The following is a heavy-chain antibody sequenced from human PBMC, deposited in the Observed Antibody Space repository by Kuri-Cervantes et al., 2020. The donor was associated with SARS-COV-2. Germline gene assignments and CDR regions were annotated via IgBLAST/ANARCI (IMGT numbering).Heavy chain of an antibody. CDR3: TRDQRSGNMDV. CDR1: GFTFNRHP. D-gene: IGHD6-25*01. J-gene: IGHJ6*02. V-gene: IGHV3-48*04. Sequence: GESLKISCAASGFTFNRHPMNWVRQAPGKGLEWVSYIHNSLDVIYYADSVRGRFTISRDNARNSLYLQMNSLRVDDTAVYYSTRDQRSGNMDVWGQGTTVTVSS. CDR2: IHNSLDVI.